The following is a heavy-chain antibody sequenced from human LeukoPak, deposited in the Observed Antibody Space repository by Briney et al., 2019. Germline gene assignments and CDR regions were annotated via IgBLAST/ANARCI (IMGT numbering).Heavy chain of an antibody. D-gene: IGHD6-19*01. CDR3: ARADSSGANWFDP. CDR1: GYPFTDYY. J-gene: IGHJ5*02. Sequence: ASVKVSCKASGYPFTDYYIHWVRQAPGQGLEWMGWVNPSSGGTNYAQKFQGRVTMTRDTSISTAYMELSRLRSDDTAVYYCARADSSGANWFDPWGQGTLVTVSS. CDR2: VNPSSGGT. V-gene: IGHV1-2*02.